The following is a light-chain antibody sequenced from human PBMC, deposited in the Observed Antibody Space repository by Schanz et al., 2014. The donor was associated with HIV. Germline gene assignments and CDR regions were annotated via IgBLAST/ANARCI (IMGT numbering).Light chain of an antibody. J-gene: IGKJ5*01. CDR3: QQANSFT. V-gene: IGKV1-5*03. Sequence: DIQMTQSPSTLSASVGDRVTITCRASQSISSWLAWYQQKPGKAPKVLIYKASSLESGVPSRISGSGSGTEFTLTINSLQPDDFATYYCQQANSFTFGQGTRLEIK. CDR1: QSISSW. CDR2: KAS.